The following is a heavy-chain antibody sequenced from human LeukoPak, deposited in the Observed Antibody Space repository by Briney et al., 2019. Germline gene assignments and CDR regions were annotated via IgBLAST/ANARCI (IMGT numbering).Heavy chain of an antibody. D-gene: IGHD4-17*01. J-gene: IGHJ4*02. Sequence: SETLSLTCTVSGGSISRYYWSWIRQPPGKGLEWIGYIYYSESTNYSPSLKSRVTISVDASKNQVSLKLRSVTAADTAVYYCARRNDYGDYVSFDYWGQGTLVTASS. V-gene: IGHV4-59*08. CDR3: ARRNDYGDYVSFDY. CDR2: IYYSEST. CDR1: GGSISRYY.